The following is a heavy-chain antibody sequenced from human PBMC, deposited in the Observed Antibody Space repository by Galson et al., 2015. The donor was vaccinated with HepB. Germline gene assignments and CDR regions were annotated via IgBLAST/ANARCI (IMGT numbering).Heavy chain of an antibody. J-gene: IGHJ6*02. D-gene: IGHD3-10*01. CDR3: ARDFLTYYGSGSYPQPYYYCYGMDV. CDR2: INPSGGST. V-gene: IGHV1-46*01. Sequence: SVKVSCKASGYTFTSYYMHWVRQAPGQGLEWMGIINPSGGSTSYAQKFQGRVTMTRDTSTSTVYMELSSLRSEDTAVYYCARDFLTYYGSGSYPQPYYYCYGMDVWGQGTTVTVSS. CDR1: GYTFTSYY.